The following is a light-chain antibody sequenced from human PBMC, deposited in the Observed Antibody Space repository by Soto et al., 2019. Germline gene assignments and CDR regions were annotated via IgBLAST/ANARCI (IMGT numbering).Light chain of an antibody. CDR1: QSVSSN. V-gene: IGKV3-11*01. J-gene: IGKJ5*01. CDR3: QQRNIWPPVT. Sequence: ENVLTQSPATLSLSPGEGATLSCRASQSVSSNLAWYQQKPGQAPRLLIYGASTRATGIPARFSGSGSGTDFTLTINSLEPEDFAVYYCQQRNIWPPVTVGQGTRLEIK. CDR2: GAS.